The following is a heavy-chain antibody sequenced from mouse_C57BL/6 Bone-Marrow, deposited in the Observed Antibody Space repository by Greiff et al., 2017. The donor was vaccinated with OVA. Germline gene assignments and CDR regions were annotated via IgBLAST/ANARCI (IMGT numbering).Heavy chain of an antibody. D-gene: IGHD2-14*01. CDR3: TTYYRIFYAMDY. V-gene: IGHV5-9-1*02. CDR1: GFTFSSYA. CDR2: ISSGGDYI. Sequence: DVKLVESGAGLVKPGGSLKLSCAASGFTFSSYAMSWVRQTPEKRLEWVAYISSGGDYIYYADTVKGRFTISRDNARNTLYLQMSSLKSEDTAMYYCTTYYRIFYAMDYWGQGTSVTVSS. J-gene: IGHJ4*01.